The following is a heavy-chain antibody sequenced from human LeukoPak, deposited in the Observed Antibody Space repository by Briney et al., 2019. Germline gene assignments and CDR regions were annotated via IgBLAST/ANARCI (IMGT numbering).Heavy chain of an antibody. D-gene: IGHD1-26*01. CDR3: ATRRVGATRIDY. CDR2: ISGSGGST. J-gene: IGHJ4*02. V-gene: IGHV3-23*01. Sequence: PGGSLRLSCAASGFTFSSYAMSWVRQAPGKGLEWVSVISGSGGSTYYADSVKGRFTISRDNSKNTLYLQMNSLRAEDTAVYYCATRRVGATRIDYWGQGTLVTVSS. CDR1: GFTFSSYA.